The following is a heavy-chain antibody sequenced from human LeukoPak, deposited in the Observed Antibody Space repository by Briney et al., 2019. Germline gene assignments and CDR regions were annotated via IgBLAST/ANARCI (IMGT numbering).Heavy chain of an antibody. CDR1: GFTFKNYA. D-gene: IGHD3-9*01. Sequence: GGSLRLSCVASGFTFKNYAMSWVRRVPGKGLEWVSAISGSDPGTYYADSVRGRFTISRDNARTSLYLQMNSLSAEDTAFYYCARDALQLTGNYVTRWWFDPWGQGTLVTVSS. CDR2: ISGSDPGT. J-gene: IGHJ5*02. V-gene: IGHV3-23*01. CDR3: ARDALQLTGNYVTRWWFDP.